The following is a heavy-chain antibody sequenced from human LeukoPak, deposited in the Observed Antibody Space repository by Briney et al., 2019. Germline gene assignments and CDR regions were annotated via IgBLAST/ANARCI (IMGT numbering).Heavy chain of an antibody. CDR3: ARVRADYDFWSGYPHYFDY. J-gene: IGHJ4*02. D-gene: IGHD3-3*01. CDR1: GGSISSSSSY. Sequence: SETLSLTCTVSGGSISSSSSYWAWLRQPPGTGLEWIGNIYYSGSTYYNPSLKSRVTISVDTSKNQFSLKLSSGTAADTAVYYCARVRADYDFWSGYPHYFDYWGQGTLVTVSS. CDR2: IYYSGST. V-gene: IGHV4-39*07.